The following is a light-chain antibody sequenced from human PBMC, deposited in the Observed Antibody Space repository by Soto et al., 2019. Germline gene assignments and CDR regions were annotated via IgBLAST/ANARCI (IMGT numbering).Light chain of an antibody. J-gene: IGLJ3*02. CDR2: EVT. V-gene: IGLV2-8*01. CDR3: SSYAASNNFYFV. CDR1: SSDVGGYNY. Sequence: QSALTQPPSASGSPGQSVTISCTGTSSDVGGYNYVSWYQQYPGRAPKLMIYEVTKRPSGVPDRFSGSKSGNTASLTVSGLLAEDEDNYYCSSYAASNNFYFVFGGGTQLTVL.